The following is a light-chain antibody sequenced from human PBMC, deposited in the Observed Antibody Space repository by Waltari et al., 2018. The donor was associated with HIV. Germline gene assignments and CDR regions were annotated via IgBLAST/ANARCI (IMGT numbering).Light chain of an antibody. J-gene: IGLJ2*01. V-gene: IGLV2-23*02. CDR2: ELN. CDR1: SSDVATYNL. Sequence: QSALTQPASVSGSPGQSITISCSGTSSDVATYNLVSWYQHHPGKAPKLLIYELNKRPSGVSTRFSGSKSGNPASLTISGLQSGDEADYYCAVWDDSLNGAIFGGGTKLTVL. CDR3: AVWDDSLNGAI.